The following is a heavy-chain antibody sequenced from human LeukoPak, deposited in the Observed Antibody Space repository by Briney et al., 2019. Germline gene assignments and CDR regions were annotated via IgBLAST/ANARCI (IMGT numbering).Heavy chain of an antibody. CDR3: ARGRYSSSWYVGAYDY. Sequence: SETLSLTCTVSGGSVSSGSYYWSWIRQPPGKGLEWIGEINHSGSTNYNPSLKSRVTISVDTSKNQFSLKLSSVTAADTAVYYCARGRYSSSWYVGAYDYWGQGTLVTVSS. CDR2: INHSGST. D-gene: IGHD6-13*01. V-gene: IGHV4-39*07. CDR1: GGSVSSGSYY. J-gene: IGHJ4*02.